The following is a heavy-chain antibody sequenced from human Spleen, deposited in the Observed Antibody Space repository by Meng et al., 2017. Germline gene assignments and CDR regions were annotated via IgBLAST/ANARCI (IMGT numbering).Heavy chain of an antibody. J-gene: IGHJ5*02. CDR2: INPSDGYT. CDR1: GYTFTRHW. CDR3: TRDHSTADVTVWWFDP. D-gene: IGHD4-17*01. Sequence: QAQLVQSGGEVKNPGASVKVSCKASGYTFTRHWMHWVRQAPGQGLEWMGIINPSDGYTMYEQKFQDRITITGDTSTGTVYMELSGLRSEDTAVYYCTRDHSTADVTVWWFDPWGQGTLVTVSS. V-gene: IGHV1-46*01.